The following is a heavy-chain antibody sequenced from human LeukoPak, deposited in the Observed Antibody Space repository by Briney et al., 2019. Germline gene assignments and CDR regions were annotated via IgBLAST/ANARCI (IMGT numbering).Heavy chain of an antibody. D-gene: IGHD3-22*01. CDR2: IKEDGSEK. CDR1: GFTFSSSW. CDR3: TRGRHTMT. V-gene: IGHV3-7*01. Sequence: PGGSLRLSCAASGFTFSSSWMSWVRQAPGEGLEWVANIKEDGSEKCYVEPVKGRFSISRDNAKNSLYLQMNSLRVEDTAVHYCTRGRHTMTWGQGTLVTVSS. J-gene: IGHJ5*02.